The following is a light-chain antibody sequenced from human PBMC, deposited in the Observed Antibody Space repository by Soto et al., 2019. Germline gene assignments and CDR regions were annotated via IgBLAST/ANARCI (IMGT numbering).Light chain of an antibody. CDR3: QSYDSSLSGYV. CDR2: ASY. V-gene: IGLV1-40*01. CDR1: SSNIGAGYD. Sequence: QSALTQPPSVSGAPGQRVTISCTGSSSNIGAGYDVHWYQHLPRTAPKLLIFASYNRPSGVPDRFSGSKSGTSASLAITGLQAEDEAEYYCQSYDSSLSGYVFGIGTKVTVL. J-gene: IGLJ1*01.